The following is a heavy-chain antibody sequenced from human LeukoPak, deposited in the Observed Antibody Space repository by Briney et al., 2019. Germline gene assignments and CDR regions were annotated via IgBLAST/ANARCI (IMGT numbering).Heavy chain of an antibody. CDR3: AGHVLLWFGDHPNWFDP. CDR1: GFTVSSNY. CDR2: IYSGGST. Sequence: GGSLRLSCAASGFTVSSNYMSWVRQAPGKGLEWVSVIYSGGSTYYADSVKGRFTISRDNPKNTLYLQMNSLRAEDTAVYYCAGHVLLWFGDHPNWFDPWGQGTLVTVSS. J-gene: IGHJ5*02. V-gene: IGHV3-66*04. D-gene: IGHD3-10*01.